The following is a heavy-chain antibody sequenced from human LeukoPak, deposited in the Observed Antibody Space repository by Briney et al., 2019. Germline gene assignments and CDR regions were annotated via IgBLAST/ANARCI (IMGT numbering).Heavy chain of an antibody. Sequence: GASVKVSCKAPGYTFTDYYIHWVRQAPGQGLEWMGWINPNSGGTNYAQKFQDRVTMTRDTSINTAYMELSGLRSDDTAVFYCARVSSNWDTYFHYWGQGSLVTVSS. CDR1: GYTFTDYY. J-gene: IGHJ4*02. CDR2: INPNSGGT. CDR3: ARVSSNWDTYFHY. V-gene: IGHV1-2*02. D-gene: IGHD7-27*01.